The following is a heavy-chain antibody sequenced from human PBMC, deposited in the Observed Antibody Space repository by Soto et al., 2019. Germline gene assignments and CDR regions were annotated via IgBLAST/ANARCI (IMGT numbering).Heavy chain of an antibody. CDR1: GYTLTELS. CDR3: ATGPRVFGVVPAPNYFDY. J-gene: IGHJ4*02. Sequence: ASVKVSCKVSGYTLTELSMHWVRQAPGKGLEWMGGFDPEDGETIYAQKSQGRVTMTEDTSTDTAYMELSSLRSEDTAVYYCATGPRVFGVVPAPNYFDYWGQGTLVTVSS. V-gene: IGHV1-24*01. CDR2: FDPEDGET. D-gene: IGHD3-3*01.